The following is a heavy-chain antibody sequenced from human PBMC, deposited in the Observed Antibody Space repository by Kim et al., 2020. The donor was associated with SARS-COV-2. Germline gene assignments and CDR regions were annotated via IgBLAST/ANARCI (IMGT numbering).Heavy chain of an antibody. CDR2: IGSTSENI. J-gene: IGHJ4*01. D-gene: IGHD6-19*01. CDR1: GFNFGTYA. CDR3: VKGRSTVPGSKDLDY. V-gene: IGHV3-23*01. Sequence: GGSLRLSCVASGFNFGTYAMLWVRQAPGKGLEWVSRIGSTSENIFYADSVKGRFTTSRDNSKNTVFLHLNSLRDEEKAIYYCVKGRSTVPGSKDLDYWG.